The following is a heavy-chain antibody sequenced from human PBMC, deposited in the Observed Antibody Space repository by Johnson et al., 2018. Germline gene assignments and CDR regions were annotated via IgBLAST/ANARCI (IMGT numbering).Heavy chain of an antibody. D-gene: IGHD4-17*01. V-gene: IGHV3-30-3*01. Sequence: VQLLESGGRVVQPGRSLRLSCSASGFTFSSYAMHWVRQAPGKGLEWVAVISDDGSNNFYAESVKGRFTISRDNSKYTVYLQMHSLKAEDTAGFYCARAQGGDYLAEYFQHWGQGTLVTVSS. CDR2: ISDDGSNN. CDR3: ARAQGGDYLAEYFQH. J-gene: IGHJ1*01. CDR1: GFTFSSYA.